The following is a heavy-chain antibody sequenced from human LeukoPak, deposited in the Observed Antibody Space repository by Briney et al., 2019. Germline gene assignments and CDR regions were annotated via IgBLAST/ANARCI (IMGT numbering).Heavy chain of an antibody. CDR1: GFTFGDYA. CDR2: ISRSSSYI. J-gene: IGHJ5*02. Sequence: GGSLRLSCTASGFTFGDYAMSWFRQAPGKGLEWVSSISRSSSYIHYADSVKGRFTISRDNAKNSLYLQMNSLRAEDTAVYYCARDIGVITRDLNWFDPWGQGTLVTVSS. V-gene: IGHV3-21*01. CDR3: ARDIGVITRDLNWFDP. D-gene: IGHD3-10*01.